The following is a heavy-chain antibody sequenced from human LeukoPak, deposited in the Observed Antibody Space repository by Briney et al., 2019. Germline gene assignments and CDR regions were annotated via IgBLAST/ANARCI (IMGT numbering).Heavy chain of an antibody. CDR3: ASWPHYDFWSGYPH. CDR1: GGSISSSSYY. J-gene: IGHJ4*02. CDR2: IYYSGST. D-gene: IGHD3-3*01. Sequence: SETLSLTCTVSGGSISSSSYYWGWIRQPPGKGLEWIGSIYYSGSTYYNPSLKSRVTISVDTSKNQFSLKLSSVTAADTAVYYCASWPHYDFWSGYPHWGQGTLVTVSS. V-gene: IGHV4-39*07.